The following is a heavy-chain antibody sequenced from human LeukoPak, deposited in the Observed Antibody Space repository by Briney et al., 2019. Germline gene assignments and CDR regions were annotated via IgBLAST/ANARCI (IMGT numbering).Heavy chain of an antibody. CDR1: GYTFTSYY. V-gene: IGHV1-46*01. CDR3: ARVSSPEVILNWFDP. J-gene: IGHJ5*02. Sequence: GASVKVSCKASGYTFTSYYMHWVQQAPGQGLEWMGIINPSGGSTSYAQKFQGRVTMTRDTSTSTVYMELSSLRSEDTAVYYCARVSSPEVILNWFDPWGQGTLVTVSS. D-gene: IGHD3-16*02. CDR2: INPSGGST.